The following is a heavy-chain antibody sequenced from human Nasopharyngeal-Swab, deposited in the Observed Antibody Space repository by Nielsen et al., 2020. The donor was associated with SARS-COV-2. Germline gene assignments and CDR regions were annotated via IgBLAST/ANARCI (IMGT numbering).Heavy chain of an antibody. CDR2: INPSGGST. J-gene: IGHJ5*02. Sequence: WVRQAPGQGLEWMGIINPSGGSTSYAQKFQDRVTMTRDTSTSTVYMELSSLRSEDTAVYYCARVLAAAGYNWFDPWAREPWSPSPQ. CDR3: ARVLAAAGYNWFDP. D-gene: IGHD6-13*01. V-gene: IGHV1-46*01.